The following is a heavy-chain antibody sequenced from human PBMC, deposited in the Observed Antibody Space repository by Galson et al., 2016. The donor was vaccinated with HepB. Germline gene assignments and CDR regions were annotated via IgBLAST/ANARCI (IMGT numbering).Heavy chain of an antibody. CDR1: GFMFNQYI. Sequence: SLRLSCAASGFMFNQYIMYWVRQAPDKGLDLVAVIWLDGTDKYIGDSVKGRFTTSRDNSDNTVHLQMTNVRAEDTALYFCARCRRSGYSHGWPQYFYDMDVWGQGTPVTVSS. D-gene: IGHD5-12*01. V-gene: IGHV3-33*07. CDR2: IWLDGTDK. J-gene: IGHJ6*02. CDR3: ARCRRSGYSHGWPQYFYDMDV.